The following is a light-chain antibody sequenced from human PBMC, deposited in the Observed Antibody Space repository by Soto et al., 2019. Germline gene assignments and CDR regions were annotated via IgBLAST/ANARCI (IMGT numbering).Light chain of an antibody. V-gene: IGKV3-20*01. CDR3: QQYGSSPRT. CDR1: QSVSSNY. CDR2: GVS. J-gene: IGKJ1*01. Sequence: ETVLTQSPGTLSLSPGERATLSCRASQSVSSNYLAWYQQKPGQAPRLLIYGVSDRATGIPDRFSGSGSGTDFTLTISRLEPEDFAVYYCQQYGSSPRTFGQGTKVEIK.